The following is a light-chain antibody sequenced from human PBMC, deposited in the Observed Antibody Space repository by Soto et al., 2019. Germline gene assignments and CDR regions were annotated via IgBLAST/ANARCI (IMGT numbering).Light chain of an antibody. Sequence: QSVLTQPPSVSGAPGQRVTISCTGSSSNIGAGYDVYWYQQLPGTAPKLLIYNNNNRPPGVPDRFSGSKSVTSASLAITGLQADDEADYYCQSYDSSLSGVVFGGGTKLTVL. J-gene: IGLJ2*01. V-gene: IGLV1-40*01. CDR3: QSYDSSLSGVV. CDR2: NNN. CDR1: SSNIGAGYD.